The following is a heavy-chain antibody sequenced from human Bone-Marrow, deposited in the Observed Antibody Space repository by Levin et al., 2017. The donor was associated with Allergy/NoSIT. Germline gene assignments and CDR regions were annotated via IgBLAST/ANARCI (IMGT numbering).Heavy chain of an antibody. CDR3: AKDTGTIYYGMDV. D-gene: IGHD1/OR15-1a*01. CDR2: ISWGSGTK. CDR1: GFNFEDYG. J-gene: IGHJ6*02. Sequence: LSLTCAASGFNFEDYGMHWVRQAPGRGLEWVSGISWGSGTKGYADSVKGRFTISRDNAKKTLYLQMSSLKTEDTALYYCAKDTGTIYYGMDVWGRGTTVTVSS. V-gene: IGHV3-9*01.